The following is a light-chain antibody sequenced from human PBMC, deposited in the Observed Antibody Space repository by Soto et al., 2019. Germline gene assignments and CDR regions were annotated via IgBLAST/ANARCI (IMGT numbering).Light chain of an antibody. J-gene: IGKJ4*01. V-gene: IGKV1-39*01. CDR2: AAS. CDR1: QNIVNY. Sequence: DIQMTQSPSSLSASVGDRVTITCRASQNIVNYLNWYQWKPGKAPKLLIYAASSLQSGVPSRFSGSGSGTGFTLTISTVQPEDFGTFYCQQSYSAPLTFGGGTKVEIK. CDR3: QQSYSAPLT.